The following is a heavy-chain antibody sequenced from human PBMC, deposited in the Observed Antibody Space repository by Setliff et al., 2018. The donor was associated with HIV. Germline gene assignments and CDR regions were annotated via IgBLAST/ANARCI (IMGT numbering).Heavy chain of an antibody. J-gene: IGHJ4*02. CDR1: GYTFTSYG. V-gene: IGHV1-18*01. Sequence: GASVKVSCKASGYTFTSYGISWVRQAPGQGLEWMGWISPATDKTNYAQKLQGRLTMTTDTSTSTAYMDLRSLRSDDTAAYYCARRGNYYASAFDYWGQGTLVTVSS. CDR3: ARRGNYYASAFDY. CDR2: ISPATDKT. D-gene: IGHD3-10*01.